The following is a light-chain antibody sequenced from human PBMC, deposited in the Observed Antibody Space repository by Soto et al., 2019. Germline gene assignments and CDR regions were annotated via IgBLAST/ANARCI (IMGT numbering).Light chain of an antibody. CDR3: QQYNNWPYT. CDR2: GAS. J-gene: IGKJ2*01. V-gene: IGKV3-15*01. CDR1: RIVSSN. Sequence: EIVITQSPATLSVSPGARATLSCRASRIVSSNLAWYQQKPGQAPKLLIYGASTMATGIPARFSGSWSGTEFTLTISSLPSEDFAVYYCQQYNNWPYTFGQGTKLEIK.